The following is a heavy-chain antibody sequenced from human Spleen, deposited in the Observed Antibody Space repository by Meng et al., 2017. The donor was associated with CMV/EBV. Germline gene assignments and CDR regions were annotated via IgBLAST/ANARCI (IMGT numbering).Heavy chain of an antibody. J-gene: IGHJ4*02. CDR1: GFIFTTKY. Sequence: SCKASGFIFTTKYMHWVRQAPGQGLEWMGIINLNGGGTNYAQNFQGRATMTSDTSTSTVYMDLSSLRSEDTAVYYCARDREGAMDYWGQGTLVTVSS. D-gene: IGHD1-26*01. CDR3: ARDREGAMDY. V-gene: IGHV1-46*01. CDR2: INLNGGGT.